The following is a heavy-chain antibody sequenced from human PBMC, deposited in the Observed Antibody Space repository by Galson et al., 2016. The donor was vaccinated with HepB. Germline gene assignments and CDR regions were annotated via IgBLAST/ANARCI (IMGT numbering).Heavy chain of an antibody. Sequence: SVKVSCKASSYTFSNYGLNWVRQAPGQGLEWMEWISDYTVNKMYAQKFRDRLTMTIDTSNSTAYMELRSLRSDDTAVYYCARDDGDYDVDFGYWGQGTLVTVSS. J-gene: IGHJ4*02. CDR3: ARDDGDYDVDFGY. CDR1: SYTFSNYG. V-gene: IGHV1-18*01. CDR2: ISDYTVNK. D-gene: IGHD4-17*01.